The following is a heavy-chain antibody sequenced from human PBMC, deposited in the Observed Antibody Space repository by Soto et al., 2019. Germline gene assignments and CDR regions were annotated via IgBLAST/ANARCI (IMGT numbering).Heavy chain of an antibody. CDR2: IGAAGDT. V-gene: IGHV3-13*01. Sequence: GGSLRLSCVVSGFTFSSYDMHWVRQVPGKGLEWISTIGAAGDTYYSASVKGRFTISRGNGRNSLYLQMNSLRAGDTAVYYCARGDEGYFSYGTGVWGQGTTVTVSS. CDR1: GFTFSSYD. CDR3: ARGDEGYFSYGTGV. J-gene: IGHJ6*02.